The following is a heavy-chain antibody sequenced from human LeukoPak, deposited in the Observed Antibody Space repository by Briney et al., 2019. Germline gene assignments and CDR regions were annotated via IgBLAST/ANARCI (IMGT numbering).Heavy chain of an antibody. Sequence: SGPTLVNPTQTLTLTCSCSGFSVNTSGVGVGWIRQPPGKALEWLAIIYWDDDNRYNASLKSRLTVTKDTSKNQVVLTLSNMDPVDTATYYCAHTAGYFDYWGQGTLVTVSS. J-gene: IGHJ4*02. CDR1: GFSVNTSGVG. D-gene: IGHD6-19*01. CDR3: AHTAGYFDY. V-gene: IGHV2-5*02. CDR2: IYWDDDN.